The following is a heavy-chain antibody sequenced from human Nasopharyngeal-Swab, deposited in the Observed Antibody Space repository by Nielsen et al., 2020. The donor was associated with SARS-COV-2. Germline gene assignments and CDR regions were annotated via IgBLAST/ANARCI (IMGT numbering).Heavy chain of an antibody. J-gene: IGHJ1*01. CDR1: GFTFSSYA. CDR2: ISYDGSNK. D-gene: IGHD2-2*01. Sequence: GESLKISCAASGFTFSSYAMHWVRQAPGKGLEWVAVISYDGSNKYYADSVKGRLTISRDNSKDTVYLQINSLRAEDTAVYYCARPSGVFQLSYGWYLLHWGQGTLVTVSS. CDR3: ARPSGVFQLSYGWYLLH. V-gene: IGHV3-30*04.